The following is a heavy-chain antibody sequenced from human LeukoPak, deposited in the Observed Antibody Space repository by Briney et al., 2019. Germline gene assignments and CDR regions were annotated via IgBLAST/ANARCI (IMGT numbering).Heavy chain of an antibody. CDR2: IYHGGST. CDR1: GGSIRSYY. CDR3: ASKSGSYYVGGD. J-gene: IGHJ4*02. V-gene: IGHV4-59*01. Sequence: SETLSLSCTVSGGSIRSYYWRWVRQPPGKGLEWIGYIYHGGSTNYNPSLKSRVTISVDTSKNQFSLNLSSVTAADTAVYYCASKSGSYYVGGDWGQGTLVTVSS. D-gene: IGHD3-10*01.